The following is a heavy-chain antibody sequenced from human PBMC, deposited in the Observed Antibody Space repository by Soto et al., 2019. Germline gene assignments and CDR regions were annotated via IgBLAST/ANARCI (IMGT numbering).Heavy chain of an antibody. CDR2: IYSGGST. V-gene: IGHV3-66*01. Sequence: EVQLVESGGGLVQPGGSLRLSFAASGFTVSSNYMSWVRQAPGKGLEWVSVIYSGGSTYYADSVKGRFTISRDNSKNTLYLQMNSLRAEDTAVYYCARDQTSGWYYYYYGMDVWGQGTTVTVSS. D-gene: IGHD6-19*01. CDR3: ARDQTSGWYYYYYGMDV. J-gene: IGHJ6*02. CDR1: GFTVSSNY.